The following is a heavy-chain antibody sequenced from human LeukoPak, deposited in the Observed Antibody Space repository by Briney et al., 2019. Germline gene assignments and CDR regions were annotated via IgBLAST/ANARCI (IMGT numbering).Heavy chain of an antibody. V-gene: IGHV1-2*02. J-gene: IGHJ4*02. CDR2: INPNSGGT. CDR3: ARVRVRGVIQPFDY. D-gene: IGHD3-10*01. CDR1: GYTFTGYY. Sequence: ASVKVSCKASGYTFTGYYMHWVRQAPGQGLEWMGWINPNSGGTNYAQKFQGRVTMTRDTSISTAYMELSRLRSDDTAVYYCARVRVRGVIQPFDYWGQGTLVTVSS.